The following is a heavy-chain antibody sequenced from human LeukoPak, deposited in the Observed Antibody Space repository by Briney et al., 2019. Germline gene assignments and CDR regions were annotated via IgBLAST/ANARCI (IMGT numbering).Heavy chain of an antibody. Sequence: GSLRLSCAASGFTFSTYSMNWVRQAPGKGLEWVSFISTTSSTIYYADSVKGRFSISRDNAKNSLYLQMTSLRAEDTAIYYCARVDPFDYWGQGTLVIVSS. CDR1: GFTFSTYS. V-gene: IGHV3-48*01. D-gene: IGHD3-9*01. CDR2: ISTTSSTI. J-gene: IGHJ4*02. CDR3: ARVDPFDY.